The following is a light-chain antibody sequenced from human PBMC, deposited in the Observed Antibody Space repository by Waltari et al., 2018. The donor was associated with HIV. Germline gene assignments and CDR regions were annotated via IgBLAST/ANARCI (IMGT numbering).Light chain of an antibody. CDR2: GNS. CDR1: SSTIGAGYD. CDR3: QSYDSSLSGGV. Sequence: QSALTPPPSVSGAPGQRVTISCTGSSSTIGAGYDVPWYQQVPGTAPKLLIYGNSNRPSGVPDRFSGSKSGTSASLAVTGLQAEDEADYYCQSYDSSLSGGVFGGGTKLTVL. V-gene: IGLV1-40*01. J-gene: IGLJ3*02.